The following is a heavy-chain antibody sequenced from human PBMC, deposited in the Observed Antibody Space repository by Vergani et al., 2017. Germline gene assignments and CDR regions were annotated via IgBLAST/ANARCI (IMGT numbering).Heavy chain of an antibody. D-gene: IGHD6-19*01. CDR1: GFTFSSYA. V-gene: IGHV3-23*01. Sequence: EVQLLESGGGLVQPGGSLRLSCAASGFTFSSYAMSWVRQAPGKGLEWVSAISGSGGSTYYADSVKGRFTISRDNSKNTLYLRMNSLRAEDTAVYYCAKFSVSLGYSSGWYSGPFDPWGQGTLVTVSS. CDR3: AKFSVSLGYSSGWYSGPFDP. J-gene: IGHJ5*02. CDR2: ISGSGGST.